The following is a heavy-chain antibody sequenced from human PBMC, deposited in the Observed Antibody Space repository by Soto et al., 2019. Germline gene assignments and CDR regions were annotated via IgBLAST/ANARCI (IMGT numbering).Heavy chain of an antibody. Sequence: EVQLVESGGGLVQPGGSLRLSCAASGFTFSGYSMSWVRQAPGKGLEWVANIKQDGSEKYYVASVKGRFTISRDNAKNSVYLQMNSLRADDTAVYYCASQRGCDYWGQGTLVTVSS. V-gene: IGHV3-7*01. J-gene: IGHJ4*02. CDR3: ASQRGCDY. D-gene: IGHD1-1*01. CDR1: GFTFSGYS. CDR2: IKQDGSEK.